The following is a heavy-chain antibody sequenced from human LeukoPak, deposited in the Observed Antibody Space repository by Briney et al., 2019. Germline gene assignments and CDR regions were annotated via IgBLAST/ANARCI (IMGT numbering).Heavy chain of an antibody. CDR3: ARDNRYCNGGYCSNWFDP. J-gene: IGHJ5*02. CDR1: GFTFSSYS. Sequence: GGSLRLSCAASGFTFSSYSMNWVRQAPGKGLEWVSYISSSSSTIYYADSVKGRFTVSRDNSKNTLYLQMNSLRADDTAVYYCARDNRYCNGGYCSNWFDPWGQGTLVTVSS. D-gene: IGHD2-15*01. V-gene: IGHV3-48*01. CDR2: ISSSSSTI.